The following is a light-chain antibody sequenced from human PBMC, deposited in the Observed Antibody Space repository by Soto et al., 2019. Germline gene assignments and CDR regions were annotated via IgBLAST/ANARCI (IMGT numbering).Light chain of an antibody. CDR2: GNS. J-gene: IGLJ3*02. Sequence: QSVLTQPPSVSGAPGQRVTISCTGSSSNIGAGYDVHWYQQLPGTAPKVLIYGNSNRPSGVPDRFSGSKSGTSASLAITGLPADNEAYYYCQSYAISLSGARVFGGGTKLTVL. CDR3: QSYAISLSGARV. V-gene: IGLV1-40*01. CDR1: SSNIGAGYD.